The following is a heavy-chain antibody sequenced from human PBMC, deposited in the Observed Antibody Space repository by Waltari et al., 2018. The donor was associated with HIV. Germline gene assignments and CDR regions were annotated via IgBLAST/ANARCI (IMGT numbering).Heavy chain of an antibody. CDR3: AGGDPDYGMDV. Sequence: QLRLQESGSGLVKPSQTLSLTCVVSGGSISSGGYSWSWIRQPPGKGLEWIGNIYHSGISFYTPSLKSRVTISVDRSKNQLSLNLTSVTAADTGVYFCAGGDPDYGMDVWGQGTTVTVS. J-gene: IGHJ6*02. CDR1: GGSISSGGYS. V-gene: IGHV4-30-2*01. CDR2: IYHSGIS. D-gene: IGHD2-21*02.